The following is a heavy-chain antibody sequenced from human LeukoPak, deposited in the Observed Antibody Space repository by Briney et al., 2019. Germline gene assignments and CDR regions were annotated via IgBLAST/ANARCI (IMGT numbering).Heavy chain of an antibody. CDR1: GGSISNYY. CDR3: VRDRELNY. V-gene: IGHV4-59*01. Sequence: SGTLSLTCTVSGGSISNYYWSWIRQPPGKGLEWIGYIYYSGSTNYNPSLKSRVTISVDTSKNQFSLNLTSVTAADTAVYYCVRDRELNYWGQGTLVTVSS. D-gene: IGHD3-10*01. CDR2: IYYSGST. J-gene: IGHJ4*02.